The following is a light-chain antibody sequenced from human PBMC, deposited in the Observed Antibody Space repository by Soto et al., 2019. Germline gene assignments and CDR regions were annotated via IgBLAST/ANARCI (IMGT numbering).Light chain of an antibody. CDR2: SAS. Sequence: DIQMTQFPSSLSASVGDRVTITCRASQNINRFLNWYQQKPGRAPRLLIYSASKLHSGVSSRCSGSGSGTDFSLSISSLQPEDFAIYYGQHSSSPPPTCGQGTTVEMK. CDR3: QHSSSPPPT. V-gene: IGKV1-39*01. CDR1: QNINRF. J-gene: IGKJ1*01.